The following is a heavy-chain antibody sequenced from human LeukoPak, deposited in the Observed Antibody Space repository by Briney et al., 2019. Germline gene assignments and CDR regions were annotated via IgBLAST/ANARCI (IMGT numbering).Heavy chain of an antibody. V-gene: IGHV7-4-1*02. Sequence: ASVKVSCKASGYTFTSYGISWVRQAPGQGLEWMGWINANTGNPTYALGFTGRFVLSLDTSVSTAYLQISSLKAEDTAVYYCARGDSGPTYNSNWYETDYWGQGTLVTVSS. J-gene: IGHJ4*02. CDR1: GYTFTSYG. CDR2: INANTGNP. D-gene: IGHD6-13*01. CDR3: ARGDSGPTYNSNWYETDY.